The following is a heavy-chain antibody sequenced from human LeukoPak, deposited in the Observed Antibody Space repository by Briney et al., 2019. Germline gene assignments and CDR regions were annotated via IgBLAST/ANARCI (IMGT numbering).Heavy chain of an antibody. CDR1: GGSFSGYY. CDR3: ARVPPNWGYLGAFDI. D-gene: IGHD7-27*01. J-gene: IGHJ3*02. V-gene: IGHV4-34*01. CDR2: INHSGST. Sequence: SETLSLTCAVYGGSFSGYYWSWIRQPPGKGLEWIGEINHSGSTNYNPSLKSRVTISVDTSKNQFSLKLSSVTAADTAVYYCARVPPNWGYLGAFDIWGQGTMVTVSS.